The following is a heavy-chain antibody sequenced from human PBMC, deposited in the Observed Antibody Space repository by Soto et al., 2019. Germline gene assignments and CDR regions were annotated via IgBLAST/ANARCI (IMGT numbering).Heavy chain of an antibody. D-gene: IGHD3-10*02. J-gene: IGHJ4*03. CDR2: IYYSGST. Sequence: SETLSLTCTVSGGSISSYYWSWIRQPPGKGLEWIGYIYYSGSTNYNPSLKSRVTISVDTSKNQFSLKLSSVTAADTAVYYCAGVGRRQLPRSMLVWCPGTLRTV. CDR3: AGVGRRQLPRSMLV. V-gene: IGHV4-59*01. CDR1: GGSISSYY.